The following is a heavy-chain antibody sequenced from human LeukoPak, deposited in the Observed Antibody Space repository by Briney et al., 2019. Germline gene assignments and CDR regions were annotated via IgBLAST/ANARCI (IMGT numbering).Heavy chain of an antibody. V-gene: IGHV1-24*01. D-gene: IGHD3-9*01. CDR3: ATWMRFDWLFS. CDR2: FDPEDGET. Sequence: ASVKVSCKVSGYTLTELSMRWVRQAPGKGLEWMGGFDPEDGETIYAQKFQGRVTMTEDTSTGTAYMELSSLRSEDTAVYYCATWMRFDWLFSWGQGTLVTVSS. J-gene: IGHJ4*02. CDR1: GYTLTELS.